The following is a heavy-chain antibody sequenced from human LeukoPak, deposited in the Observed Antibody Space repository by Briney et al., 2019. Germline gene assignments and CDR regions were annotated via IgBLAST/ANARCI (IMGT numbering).Heavy chain of an antibody. D-gene: IGHD3-3*01. CDR2: ISSSGRTI. CDR3: VREGDFWSGYPDAFDI. CDR1: GFTFSSYE. V-gene: IGHV3-48*03. J-gene: IGHJ3*02. Sequence: PGGSLRLSCAASGFTFSSYEMNWVRQAPGKGLEWVSYISSSGRTIYYADSVKGRLTISRDNAKKSLYLQMNSLRAEDTAVYYCVREGDFWSGYPDAFDIWGQGTMVTVSP.